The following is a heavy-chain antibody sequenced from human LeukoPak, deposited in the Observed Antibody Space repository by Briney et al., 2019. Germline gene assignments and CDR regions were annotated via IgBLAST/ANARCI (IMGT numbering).Heavy chain of an antibody. V-gene: IGHV3-7*01. J-gene: IGHJ6*02. CDR2: IKQDGSEK. CDR1: GFTFSNYW. CDR3: ARDSSGYYYYYYGVDV. D-gene: IGHD3-22*01. Sequence: GGSLRLSRAASGFTFSNYWMSWVRQAPGKGLEWVANIKQDGSEKYYVDSVKGRFTISRDNAKNSLYLQMNSLRAEDTAVYYCARDSSGYYYYYYGVDVWGQGTTVTASS.